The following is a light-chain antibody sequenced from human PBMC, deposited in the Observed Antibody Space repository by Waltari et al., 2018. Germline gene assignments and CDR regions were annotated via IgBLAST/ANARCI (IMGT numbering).Light chain of an antibody. Sequence: QSALPPPPPASGSPGQSVPIPCTGTRSAVGPYNPLSWYQQHPGKAPELMIFDVSKRPSGVPDRFSGSKSGNTASLTVSGLQATDEADYYCSSYAGSSNWVFGGGTKLTVL. CDR3: SSYAGSSNWV. CDR1: RSAVGPYNP. V-gene: IGLV2-8*01. CDR2: DVS. J-gene: IGLJ3*02.